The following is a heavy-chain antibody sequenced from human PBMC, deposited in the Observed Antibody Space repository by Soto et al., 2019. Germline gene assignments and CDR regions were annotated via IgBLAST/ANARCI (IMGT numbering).Heavy chain of an antibody. CDR3: ARQWQKQLWSFDY. D-gene: IGHD5-18*01. J-gene: IGHJ4*02. Sequence: ASVKVSCKASGYTLTSYNMHWVRQAPGQGLEWMGIINSSGGSTAYAQKFQGRVTMTSDTSTNTLYMELSSLRSDDTAIYYCARQWQKQLWSFDYWGQGTLVTSPQ. CDR2: INSSGGST. CDR1: GYTLTSYN. V-gene: IGHV1-46*01.